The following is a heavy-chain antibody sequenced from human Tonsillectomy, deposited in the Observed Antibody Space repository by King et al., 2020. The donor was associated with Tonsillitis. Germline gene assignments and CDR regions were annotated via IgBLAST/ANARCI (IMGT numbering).Heavy chain of an antibody. V-gene: IGHV1-46*01. D-gene: IGHD3-22*01. CDR2: INPSGGST. CDR1: GYTFTSYY. Sequence: QLVQSGAEVKKPGASVKVSCKASGYTFTSYYMHWVRQAPGQGLEWMGIINPSGGSTSYAQKFQGRVTMTRDTSTSTVYLELRSLRSEDKAVYYWARTHYYDSSGYYPIDYWGQGTLVTVSS. J-gene: IGHJ4*02. CDR3: ARTHYYDSSGYYPIDY.